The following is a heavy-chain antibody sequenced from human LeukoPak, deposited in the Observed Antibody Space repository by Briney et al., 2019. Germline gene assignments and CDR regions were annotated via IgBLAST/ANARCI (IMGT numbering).Heavy chain of an antibody. D-gene: IGHD6-13*01. Sequence: GGSLRLSCAASGFTFSSYAMSWVRQAPGKGLEWVPAISGSGGSTYYADSVKGRFTISRDNSKNTLYLQMNSLRAEDTAVYYCAKIIAAAGSEYFQHWGQGTLVTVSS. CDR1: GFTFSSYA. CDR3: AKIIAAAGSEYFQH. CDR2: ISGSGGST. V-gene: IGHV3-23*01. J-gene: IGHJ1*01.